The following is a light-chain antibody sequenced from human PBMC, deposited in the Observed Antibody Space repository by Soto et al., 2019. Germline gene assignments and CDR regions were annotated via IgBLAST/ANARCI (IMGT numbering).Light chain of an antibody. CDR3: QHYGRSPA. J-gene: IGKJ4*01. CDR2: GAS. CDR1: QSVSSSY. Sequence: EIVLTQSPGTLSLSPGERATLSCRASQSVSSSYLAWYQQKPGQAPRLLIYGASSRATGIPDRFSGSGSGTDFTLSSRRVEAEDVAVCYWQHYGRSPAFGGGTKVEIK. V-gene: IGKV3-20*01.